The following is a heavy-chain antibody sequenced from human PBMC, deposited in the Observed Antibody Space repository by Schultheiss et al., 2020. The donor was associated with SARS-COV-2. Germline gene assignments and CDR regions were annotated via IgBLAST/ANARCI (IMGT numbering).Heavy chain of an antibody. Sequence: GESLKISCAASGFTFSDHDMAWIRQAPGRGLEWVAIIYFDGSNTYYADSVKGRFTISRDNAKNSLYLQMNSLRAEDTALYYCAKVGHSDHYYDSSGPFDYWGQGTLVTVSS. CDR3: AKVGHSDHYYDSSGPFDY. CDR2: IYFDGSNT. D-gene: IGHD3-22*01. V-gene: IGHV3-30*18. CDR1: GFTFSDHD. J-gene: IGHJ4*02.